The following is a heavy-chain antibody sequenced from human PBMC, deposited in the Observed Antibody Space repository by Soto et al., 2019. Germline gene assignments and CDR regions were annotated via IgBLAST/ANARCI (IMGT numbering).Heavy chain of an antibody. V-gene: IGHV1-18*01. CDR2: VSANNGHT. D-gene: IGHD2-8*01. CDR1: GFTFSNYG. Sequence: GASVKVSCKTSGFTFSNYGLNWVRQAPGQGLEWMGWVSANNGHTNYAQNLQGRVSMTTETSTSTAYMELRGLTFDDTAVYYCARDIESVTAKHFFYYYAMGVWGQGTTVTVSS. J-gene: IGHJ6*02. CDR3: ARDIESVTAKHFFYYYAMGV.